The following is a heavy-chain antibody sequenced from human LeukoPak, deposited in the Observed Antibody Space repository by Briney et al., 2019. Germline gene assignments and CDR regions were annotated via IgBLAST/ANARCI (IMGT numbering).Heavy chain of an antibody. CDR2: ISPNTGGT. CDR3: ARIRGLVPRQYYSDY. Sequence: ASVKVSCKASGYTFTDYYMHWVRQAPGQGLEWMGWISPNTGGTNYAQKFQDRVTMTRDTSISTAYMELSRLRSDDTAVYYCARIRGLVPRQYYSDYWGQGTLVTVSS. CDR1: GYTFTDYY. J-gene: IGHJ4*02. D-gene: IGHD3/OR15-3a*01. V-gene: IGHV1-2*02.